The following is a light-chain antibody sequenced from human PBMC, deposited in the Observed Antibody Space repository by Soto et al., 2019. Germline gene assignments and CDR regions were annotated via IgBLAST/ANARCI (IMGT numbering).Light chain of an antibody. V-gene: IGLV2-14*03. CDR2: DVT. J-gene: IGLJ2*01. CDR1: CNDVGLYNY. CDR3: SSYTITATL. Sequence: QSVLTQPASVSGSPGQSITISCTGSCNDVGLYNYVSWYQQHPGKAPKLVISDVTNRPSGVSDRFSGSKSGNTAFLTISGLQAEDEADYYCSSYTITATLFGRGTKLTVL.